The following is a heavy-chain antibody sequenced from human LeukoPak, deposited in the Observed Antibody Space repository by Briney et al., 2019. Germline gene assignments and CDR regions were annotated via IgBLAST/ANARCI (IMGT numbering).Heavy chain of an antibody. CDR2: FNHKRGGA. V-gene: IGHV1-2*02. CDR3: AREYILSRYYGDY. D-gene: IGHD3-3*01. CDR1: GYSVHAYN. Sequence: TISCKAPGYSVHAYNMHWVRQAPGQGLDWMGWFNHKRGGANTAQKFQDRVTMTWDTSISTAYIELRRLRSDDTAVYDCAREYILSRYYGDYWGQGTLVTVSS. J-gene: IGHJ4*02.